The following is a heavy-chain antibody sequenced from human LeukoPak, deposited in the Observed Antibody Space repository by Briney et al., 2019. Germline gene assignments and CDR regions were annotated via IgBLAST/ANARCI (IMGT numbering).Heavy chain of an antibody. CDR2: INSDGSST. Sequence: PGGSLRLSCAASGFTFSSYWMHWVRQAPGKGLVWVSRINSDGSSTSYADSVKGRFTISRDNAKNTLYLQMNSLRAEDTAVYYCAREDYGDYRGLDYWGQGTLVTVSS. CDR3: AREDYGDYRGLDY. V-gene: IGHV3-74*01. J-gene: IGHJ4*02. D-gene: IGHD4-17*01. CDR1: GFTFSSYW.